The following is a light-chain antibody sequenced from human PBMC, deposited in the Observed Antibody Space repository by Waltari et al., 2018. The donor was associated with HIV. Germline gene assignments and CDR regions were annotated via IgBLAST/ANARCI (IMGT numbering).Light chain of an antibody. J-gene: IGKJ4*01. CDR2: STS. V-gene: IGKV1-8*01. Sequence: IRMTQSPSSIPASAGDRVALTCRASQDISNYLAWYQQRPGKAPQVLIYSTSKLQTGVSSRFSGSGSGTDFTLTISCLQSEDSATYYCQQYHGFSVSFGGGTKVDIK. CDR3: QQYHGFSVS. CDR1: QDISNY.